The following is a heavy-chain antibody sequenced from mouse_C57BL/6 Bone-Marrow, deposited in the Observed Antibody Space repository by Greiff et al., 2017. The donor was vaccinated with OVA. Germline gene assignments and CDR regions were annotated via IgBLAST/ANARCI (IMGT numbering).Heavy chain of an antibody. D-gene: IGHD4-1*02. CDR1: GFNIKDDY. CDR3: TANWYYFDY. Sequence: VQLKQSGAELVRPGASVKLSCTASGFNIKDDYMHWVKQRPEQGLEWIGWIDPENGDTEYASKFQGKATITADTSSNTAYLQLSSLTSDDTAVYYCTANWYYFDYWGQGTTLTVSS. V-gene: IGHV14-4*01. CDR2: IDPENGDT. J-gene: IGHJ2*01.